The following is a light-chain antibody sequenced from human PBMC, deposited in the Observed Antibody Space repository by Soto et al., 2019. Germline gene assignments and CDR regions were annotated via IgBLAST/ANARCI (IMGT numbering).Light chain of an antibody. CDR3: QQYNKWTLT. CDR2: GAS. J-gene: IGKJ1*01. V-gene: IGKV3-15*01. CDR1: QGFSSSY. Sequence: EIVLTQSPCTLSLSPGERSTLSCIAGQGFSSSYLAWYQQKPGQAPRLLIYGASTRATGIPVRFSGSASGTEFTLTISSLQSEDFTVYYCQQYNKWTLTFGQGTKVDIK.